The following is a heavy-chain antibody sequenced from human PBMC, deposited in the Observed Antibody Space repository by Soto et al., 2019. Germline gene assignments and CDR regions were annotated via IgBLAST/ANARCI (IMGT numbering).Heavy chain of an antibody. CDR2: TSIGGNT. CDR3: ARDPEAYNWNDVGVKGYYFDY. V-gene: IGHV3-23*01. J-gene: IGHJ4*02. CDR1: GFPFNTYA. D-gene: IGHD1-1*01. Sequence: PGGSLRLSCEASGFPFNTYAMTWFRQLPGMGLEWVSTTSIGGNTDFAESVRGRFSVSRDNSKNTLYLQMTNLRAEDTAVYYCARDPEAYNWNDVGVKGYYFDYWGQGTLVTVSS.